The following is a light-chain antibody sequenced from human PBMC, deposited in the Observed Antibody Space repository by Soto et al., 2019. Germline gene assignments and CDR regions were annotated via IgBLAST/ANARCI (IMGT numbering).Light chain of an antibody. Sequence: DIQRRQHHTSVSASVGDRFTITCGASQGVSTWLAWYQHKPGKAPNLLIYTASSLQSGVPSRFSGSGSGTDFTLTICGLQPEDFAPYCCHRPASCPLTFAQGTRLENK. J-gene: IGKJ5*01. CDR2: TAS. CDR3: HRPASCPLT. CDR1: QGVSTW. V-gene: IGKV1-12*01.